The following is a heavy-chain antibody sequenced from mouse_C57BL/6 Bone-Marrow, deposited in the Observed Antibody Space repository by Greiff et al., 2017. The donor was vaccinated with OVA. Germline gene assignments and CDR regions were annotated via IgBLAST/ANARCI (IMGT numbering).Heavy chain of an antibody. CDR1: GYTFTGYW. V-gene: IGHV1-9*01. Sequence: QVQLKQSGAELMKPGASVKLSCKAPGYTFTGYWIAWVTQRPGHGLEWIGELLPGSGSTNYNEKFKGKATFTAATSSTTSYMQLSSLTTDDSAIYCCARSGGYFDYWSQGTTLTVSS. CDR3: ARSGGYFDY. CDR2: LLPGSGST. J-gene: IGHJ2*01. D-gene: IGHD3-1*01.